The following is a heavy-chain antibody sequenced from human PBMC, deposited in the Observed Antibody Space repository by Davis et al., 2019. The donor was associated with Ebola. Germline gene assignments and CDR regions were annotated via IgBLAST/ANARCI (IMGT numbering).Heavy chain of an antibody. Sequence: ASVKVSCKASGYTFNSYYIHWVRQAPGQGLEWMGIINPSGGSTTYAQKFQGRVTMTRDTSTRTVYMELSSLRSEDTAVYYCARDTAVFGVVEYYFDYWGQGTLVTVSS. CDR1: GYTFNSYY. CDR3: ARDTAVFGVVEYYFDY. J-gene: IGHJ4*02. CDR2: INPSGGST. D-gene: IGHD3-3*01. V-gene: IGHV1-46*02.